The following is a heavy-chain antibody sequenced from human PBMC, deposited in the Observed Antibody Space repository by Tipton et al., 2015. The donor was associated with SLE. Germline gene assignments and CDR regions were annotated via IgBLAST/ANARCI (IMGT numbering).Heavy chain of an antibody. V-gene: IGHV1-2*06. CDR3: ARDYWEYCSGGSCSYYFDY. Sequence: QSGPEVKKPGASVKVSCKASGYTFTGYFVHWVRQAPGQGLKWMGRISPNSGGTNYAQKFQGRVTMTRDTSITTAYMELSRLKSDDTAVYYCARDYWEYCSGGSCSYYFDYWGQGTLVTVSS. J-gene: IGHJ4*02. CDR2: ISPNSGGT. CDR1: GYTFTGYF. D-gene: IGHD2-15*01.